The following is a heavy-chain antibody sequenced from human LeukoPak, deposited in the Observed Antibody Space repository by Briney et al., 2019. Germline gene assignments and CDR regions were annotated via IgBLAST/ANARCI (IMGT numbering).Heavy chain of an antibody. CDR3: AKAPVTTCRGAYCYPFDY. CDR2: ISDSGNT. CDR1: GFTFDDYA. Sequence: SGGSLRLSCAASGFTFDDYAMHWVRQAPGKGLEWVSAISDSGNTYHADSVKGRFTISRDSSKNTLFLQMNRLSPEDAAVYYCAKAPVTTCRGAYCYPFDYWGQGTLVTVSS. V-gene: IGHV3-23*01. J-gene: IGHJ4*02. D-gene: IGHD2-21*01.